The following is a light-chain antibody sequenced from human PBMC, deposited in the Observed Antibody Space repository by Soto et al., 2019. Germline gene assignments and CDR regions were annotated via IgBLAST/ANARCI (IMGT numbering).Light chain of an antibody. CDR1: QSISSTH. CDR3: QQYDNSFS. Sequence: EIVLTQSPDTLSLSPGERATLSCRASQSISSTHLVWYQQKPGQAPRLLISGASNRATGIPERFSGSGSGTDFTLTITRLEPEDFAVYYCQQYDNSFSFGGGTKVDIK. V-gene: IGKV3-20*01. CDR2: GAS. J-gene: IGKJ4*01.